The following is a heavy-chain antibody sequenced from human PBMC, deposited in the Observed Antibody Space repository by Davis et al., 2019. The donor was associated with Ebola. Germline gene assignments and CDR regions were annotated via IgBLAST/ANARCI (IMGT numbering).Heavy chain of an antibody. CDR3: AREAYDEDSYYGFDV. J-gene: IGHJ6*04. Sequence: MPSETLSLTCAVSGGSISSGGYSWSWIRQPPGKGLEWIGYIYYSGSTYYNPSLKSRVTISVDTSKNQFSLKLTSVTAADTAVYFCAREAYDEDSYYGFDVWGKGTTVTVSS. D-gene: IGHD3-3*01. V-gene: IGHV4-30-4*07. CDR2: IYYSGST. CDR1: GGSISSGGYS.